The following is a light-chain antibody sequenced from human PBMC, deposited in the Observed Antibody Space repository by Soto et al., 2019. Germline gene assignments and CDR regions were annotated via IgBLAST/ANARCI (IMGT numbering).Light chain of an antibody. Sequence: QSVLTQPPSASGTPGQRVTISCSGSSSNIGSNYVYWYQQLPGTAPKLLIYRNNQRPSGVPDRFSGSKSGTSASLAISGLRSEDEADYYCAAWDDTLSKDFGTVTKVTDL. J-gene: IGLJ1*01. CDR1: SSNIGSNY. CDR3: AAWDDTLSKD. V-gene: IGLV1-47*01. CDR2: RNN.